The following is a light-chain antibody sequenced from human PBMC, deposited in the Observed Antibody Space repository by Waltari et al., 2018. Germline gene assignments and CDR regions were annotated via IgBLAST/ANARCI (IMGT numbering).Light chain of an antibody. V-gene: IGLV2-14*03. J-gene: IGLJ1*01. CDR2: DVT. CDR1: SSDIGAYDF. CDR3: CSYTSSDSYV. Sequence: QSALTQPASVSGSPGQSITISCNGTSSDIGAYDFVSWYQQHPGKAPKVVISDVTNRPSGASHRFSASKSGNTASLTISALQAEDEADYYCCSYTSSDSYVFGPGTKVTV.